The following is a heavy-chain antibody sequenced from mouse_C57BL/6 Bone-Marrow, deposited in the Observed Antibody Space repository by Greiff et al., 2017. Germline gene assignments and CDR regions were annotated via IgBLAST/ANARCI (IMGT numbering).Heavy chain of an antibody. V-gene: IGHV3-6*01. Sequence: EVKLMESGPGLVKPSQSLSLTCSVTGYSITSGYYWNWIRQFPGNKLEWMGYISYDGSNNYNPSLKNRISITRDTSKNQFFLKLNSVTTEDTATYYCAREATVVASMDYWGQGTSVTVSS. CDR2: ISYDGSN. D-gene: IGHD1-1*01. CDR3: AREATVVASMDY. J-gene: IGHJ4*01. CDR1: GYSITSGYY.